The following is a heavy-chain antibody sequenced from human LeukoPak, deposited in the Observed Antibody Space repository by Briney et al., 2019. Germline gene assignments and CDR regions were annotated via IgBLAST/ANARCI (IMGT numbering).Heavy chain of an antibody. V-gene: IGHV1-18*01. J-gene: IGHJ6*02. CDR2: ISAYNGNT. CDR1: GYTFTSYG. CDR3: ARDMVKQLPNYYYYGMDV. D-gene: IGHD6-13*01. Sequence: ASVKVSCKASGYTFTSYGISWVRQAPGQGLEWMGWISAYNGNTNYAQKLQGRVTMTTDTSTSTANMELRSLRSDDTAAYYCARDMVKQLPNYYYYGMDVWGQGTTVTVSS.